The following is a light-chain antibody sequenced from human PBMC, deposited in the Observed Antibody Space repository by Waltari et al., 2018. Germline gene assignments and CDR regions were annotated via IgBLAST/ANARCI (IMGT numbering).Light chain of an antibody. Sequence: QSALTQPRSVSGSPGQSVTISCTGTSRDVGGYHYVSWFQQHPGKVPKLLIYDVSERPSDVPDRFSGSKSANTASLTISGLQTEDEAEYYCCSFAGSYTFVFGTGTRVTVL. J-gene: IGLJ1*01. CDR1: SRDVGGYHY. V-gene: IGLV2-11*01. CDR3: CSFAGSYTFV. CDR2: DVS.